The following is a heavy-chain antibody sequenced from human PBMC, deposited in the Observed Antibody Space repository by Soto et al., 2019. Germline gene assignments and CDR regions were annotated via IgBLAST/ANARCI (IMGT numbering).Heavy chain of an antibody. J-gene: IGHJ4*02. V-gene: IGHV3-21*01. CDR1: GFTFSSYS. Sequence: EVQLVESGGGLVKPGGSLRLSCAASGFTFSSYSMNWVRQAPGKGLEWVSSISSSSSYIYYADSVKGRFTISRDNAKNPLYLHLNSLRAEDTAVYYCARRPTVTTFNYFDYWGQGTLVTVSS. CDR2: ISSSSSYI. CDR3: ARRPTVTTFNYFDY. D-gene: IGHD4-17*01.